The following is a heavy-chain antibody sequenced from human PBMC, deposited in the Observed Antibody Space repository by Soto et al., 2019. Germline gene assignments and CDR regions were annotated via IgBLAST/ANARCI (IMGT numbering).Heavy chain of an antibody. V-gene: IGHV5-10-1*01. CDR2: IDPSDSYT. CDR1: GYSVTSYW. CDR3: ARVGPGYYNYGMDV. J-gene: IGHJ6*02. Sequence: GESLNISCKGSGYSVTSYWISLVRQMPGKGLEWMGRIDPSDSYTNYSPSFQGHVTISADKSISTAYLQWSSLKASDTAMYYCARVGPGYYNYGMDVWGQGTTVTVSS. D-gene: IGHD1-26*01.